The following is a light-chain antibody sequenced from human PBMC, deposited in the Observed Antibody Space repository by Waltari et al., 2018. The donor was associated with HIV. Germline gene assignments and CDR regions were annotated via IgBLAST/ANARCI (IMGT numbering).Light chain of an antibody. CDR2: EVS. CDR1: SSDAGGYTL. J-gene: IGLJ2*01. V-gene: IGLV2-23*02. CDR3: CAYAGSTTYVI. Sequence: QSALPQPASVSGSPGPPITISSTGTSSDAGGYTLVPWYQQHPGKAPKLMIYEVSKRPSGVSNRFSGSKSGNTASLTISGLQAEDEADYYCCAYAGSTTYVIFGGGTKLTVL.